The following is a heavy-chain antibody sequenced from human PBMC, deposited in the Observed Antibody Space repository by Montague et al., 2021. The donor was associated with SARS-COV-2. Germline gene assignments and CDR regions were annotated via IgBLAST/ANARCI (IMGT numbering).Heavy chain of an antibody. J-gene: IGHJ4*02. CDR3: ARQSVNYYDSSGYPFDY. Sequence: SETLSLTCTVSGXSTSSSSYYWGWIRQPPGKGLEWIGSIYYSGSTYYNPSLKSRVTISVDTSKNQFSLKLSSVTAADTAVYYCARQSVNYYDSSGYPFDYWGQGTLVTVSS. D-gene: IGHD3-22*01. CDR1: GXSTSSSSYY. V-gene: IGHV4-39*01. CDR2: IYYSGST.